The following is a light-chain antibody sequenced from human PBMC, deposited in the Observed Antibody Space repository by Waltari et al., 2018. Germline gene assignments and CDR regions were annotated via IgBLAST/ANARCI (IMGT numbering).Light chain of an antibody. Sequence: SFELTQPPSLSVSPGQTARITCSGDALSTQYAHWPQQRPGLAPVLVIYKDSERPSGIPERFSGSSSGTTVTLTISGVQAEDEADYYCQSADSSGSVVFGGGTKLTVL. V-gene: IGLV3-25*03. CDR3: QSADSSGSVV. CDR1: ALSTQY. J-gene: IGLJ2*01. CDR2: KDS.